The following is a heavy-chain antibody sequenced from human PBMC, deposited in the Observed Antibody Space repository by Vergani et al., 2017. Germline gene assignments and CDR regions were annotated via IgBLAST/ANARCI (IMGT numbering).Heavy chain of an antibody. J-gene: IGHJ5*02. CDR3: ANVYYGSGFDP. CDR2: ISGSGGST. D-gene: IGHD3-10*01. V-gene: IGHV3-23*01. CDR1: GFTFTSYA. Sequence: EVRLLESGGGLVQPGGSLRLSCVGSGFTFTSYAMNWVRQAPGKGLEWVSGISGSGGSTYYADSVKGRFTISRDNSKNTLYLQMNSLRAEDTAVYYCANVYYGSGFDPWGQGTLVTVSS.